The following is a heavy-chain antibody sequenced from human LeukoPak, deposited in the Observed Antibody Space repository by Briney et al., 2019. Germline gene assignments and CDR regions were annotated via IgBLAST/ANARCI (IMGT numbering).Heavy chain of an antibody. V-gene: IGHV4-59*01. D-gene: IGHD4-17*01. CDR3: ARGGDYGEIDY. J-gene: IGHJ4*02. CDR2: IYYSGST. CDR1: GGSISSYY. Sequence: EXXSXTXTVSGGSISSYYWSWIRQPPGKXLEWFGYIYYSGSTNYNPSLKSRVTISVDTSKDQFSLKLSSVTAADTAVYYCARGGDYGEIDYWGQGTLVTVSS.